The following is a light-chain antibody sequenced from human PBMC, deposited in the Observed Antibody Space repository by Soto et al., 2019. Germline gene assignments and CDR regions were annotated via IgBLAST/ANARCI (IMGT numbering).Light chain of an antibody. CDR3: SSYAGSSVV. J-gene: IGLJ2*01. Sequence: QSALTQPPSASGSPGQSVTISCTGTSRDVGAYKYVSWYQQHPGKAPKLMIYEVSKRPSGVPDRFSGSKSGNTASLTVSGLQAEDEADYYCSSYAGSSVVFGGGTKVTVL. CDR2: EVS. V-gene: IGLV2-8*01. CDR1: SRDVGAYKY.